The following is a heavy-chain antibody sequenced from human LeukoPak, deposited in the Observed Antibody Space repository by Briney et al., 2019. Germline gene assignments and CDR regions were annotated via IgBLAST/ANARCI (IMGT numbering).Heavy chain of an antibody. J-gene: IGHJ5*02. CDR3: AREKVGQNWFDP. V-gene: IGHV4-59*01. CDR1: GGSISSYY. Sequence: SETLSLTCTVSGGSISSYYWSWIRQPPGKGLEWIGYIYYSGSTNYNPSLKSRVTISVDTSKNQFSLKLSSVTAADTAVYYCAREKVGQNWFDPWGQGTLVTVSS. D-gene: IGHD1-26*01. CDR2: IYYSGST.